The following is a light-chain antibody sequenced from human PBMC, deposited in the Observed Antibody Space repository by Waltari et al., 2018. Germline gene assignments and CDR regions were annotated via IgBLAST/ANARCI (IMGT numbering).Light chain of an antibody. CDR1: QIIPRY. V-gene: IGKV1-39*01. CDR2: AAS. J-gene: IGKJ3*01. Sequence: DIEMAQSPSSLSASVGDRVTIGCRASQIIPRYLNWYQQKPGKAPKLLISAASTLRSGVPSRFSGSGSGTDFTLTISSLQGEDFATYFCQQSYSAPFNFGPGTKVDIK. CDR3: QQSYSAPFN.